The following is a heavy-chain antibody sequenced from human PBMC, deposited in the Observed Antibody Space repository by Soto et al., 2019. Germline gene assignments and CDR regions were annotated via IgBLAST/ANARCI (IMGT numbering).Heavy chain of an antibody. D-gene: IGHD4-4*01. V-gene: IGHV3-30*18. J-gene: IGHJ4*02. CDR1: TFAFTFSNYC. CDR3: AKDSLQKATFDY. Sequence: GSLRLSFEASTFAFTFSNYCMHWVRLVPGKGLEWLAVISHDGDDQYYADSVKGRFTVSRDNVRNILYLQMNSLRSEDTALYYCAKDSLQKATFDYWGRLPLVAVCS. CDR2: ISHDGDDQ.